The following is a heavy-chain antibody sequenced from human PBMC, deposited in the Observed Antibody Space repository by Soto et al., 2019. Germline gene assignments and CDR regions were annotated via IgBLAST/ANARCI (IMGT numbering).Heavy chain of an antibody. CDR3: ARDLAKGGGSAGFDY. D-gene: IGHD1-26*01. CDR2: INPKSGGT. CDR1: GYTFTVYY. J-gene: IGHJ4*02. V-gene: IGHV1-2*02. Sequence: QVQLVQSGAEVKKPGASVNVSCKASGYTFTVYYMHWVRQAPGQGLEWMGWINPKSGGTIYPQKFQGRVTMTWDTSISTASMELTRLRSDDTAVYYCARDLAKGGGSAGFDYWGQGTLVTVSS.